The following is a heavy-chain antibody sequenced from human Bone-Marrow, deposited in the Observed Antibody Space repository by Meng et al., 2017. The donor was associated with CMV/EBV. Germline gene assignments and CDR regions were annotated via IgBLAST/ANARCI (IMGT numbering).Heavy chain of an antibody. CDR3: AREGGYCSSTSCPGYFDY. J-gene: IGHJ4*02. V-gene: IGHV3-30*04. CDR1: GFTFSSYA. CDR2: ISYDGSNK. Sequence: GESLKISCAASGFTFSSYAMHWVRQAPGKGLEWVAVISYDGSNKYYADSVKGRFTISRDNSKNTLYLQMNSLRAEDTAVYYCAREGGYCSSTSCPGYFDYWGQGTLVTVSS. D-gene: IGHD2-2*01.